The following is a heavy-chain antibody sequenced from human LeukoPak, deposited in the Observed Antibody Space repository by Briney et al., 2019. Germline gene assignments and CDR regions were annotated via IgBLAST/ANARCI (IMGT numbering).Heavy chain of an antibody. CDR1: GFTFSSYS. V-gene: IGHV3-48*01. Sequence: GGSLRLSCAASGFTFSSYSMNWVRQAPGKGLEWVSYISSSSSTIYYADSVKGRFAISRDNAKNSLYLQMNSLRAEDTAVYYCARNYYYGSGGYYFDYWGQGTLVTVSS. J-gene: IGHJ4*02. CDR3: ARNYYYGSGGYYFDY. CDR2: ISSSSSTI. D-gene: IGHD3-10*01.